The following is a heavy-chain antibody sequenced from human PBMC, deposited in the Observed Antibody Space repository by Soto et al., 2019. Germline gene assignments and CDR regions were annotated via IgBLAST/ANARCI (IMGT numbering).Heavy chain of an antibody. CDR2: ISGSGGST. CDR1: GFTFSSYA. D-gene: IGHD3-3*01. CDR3: AKGGLDDFRSGYPYGMDV. V-gene: IGHV3-23*01. J-gene: IGHJ6*02. Sequence: GGSLRLSCAASGFTFSSYAMSWVRQAPGKGLEWVSAISGSGGSTYYADSVKGRFTISRDNSKNTLYLQMNSLRAEDTAVYYCAKGGLDDFRSGYPYGMDVWGQGTTVTVSS.